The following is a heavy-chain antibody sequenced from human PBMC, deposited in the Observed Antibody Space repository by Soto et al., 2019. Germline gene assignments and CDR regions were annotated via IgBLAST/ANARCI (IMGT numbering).Heavy chain of an antibody. V-gene: IGHV1-69*01. CDR1: GGTFSTYT. CDR3: TTRFGVGDEY. Sequence: QVHLVQSGAEVRRPGSSVKVSCRAAGGTFSTYTISWVRQAPGQGLEWMGEIIPLFRPTNYTQKCQGRVTINADESTTTSYMELNSLTSDDTAIYYCTTRFGVGDEYWGQGTLVTVSS. CDR2: IIPLFRPT. J-gene: IGHJ4*02. D-gene: IGHD3-16*01.